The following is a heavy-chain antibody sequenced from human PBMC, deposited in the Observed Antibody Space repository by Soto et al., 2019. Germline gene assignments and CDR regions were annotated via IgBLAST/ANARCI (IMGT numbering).Heavy chain of an antibody. CDR3: ARDRRFGDYGMDV. J-gene: IGHJ6*02. Sequence: LVGSLRLSCAASGFTVSSNYMSWVRQAPGKGLEWVSVIYSGGSTYYADSVKGRFTISRDNSKNTLYLQMNSLRAEDTAVYYCARDRRFGDYGMDVWGQGTTVTVSS. V-gene: IGHV3-53*01. CDR1: GFTVSSNY. D-gene: IGHD3-16*01. CDR2: IYSGGST.